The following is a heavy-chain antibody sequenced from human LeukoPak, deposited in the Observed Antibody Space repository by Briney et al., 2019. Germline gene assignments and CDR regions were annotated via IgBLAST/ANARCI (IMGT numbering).Heavy chain of an antibody. J-gene: IGHJ5*02. CDR3: ARDGGLNWFDP. Sequence: GGSLRLSCAASGFTFSSYAMHWVRHAPGKGLERVAVISYDGSNKYYEDSVKGRFTISRDNSKNTLYLQMNSLRAEDTAVYYCARDGGLNWFDPWGQGTLVTVSS. CDR1: GFTFSSYA. V-gene: IGHV3-30-3*01. CDR2: ISYDGSNK. D-gene: IGHD6-25*01.